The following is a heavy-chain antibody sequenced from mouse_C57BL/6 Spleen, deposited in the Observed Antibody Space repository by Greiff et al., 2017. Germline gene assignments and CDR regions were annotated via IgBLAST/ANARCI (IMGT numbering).Heavy chain of an antibody. V-gene: IGHV1-64*01. J-gene: IGHJ1*03. Sequence: QVQLQQPGAELVKPGASVKLSCKASGYTFTSYWMHWVKQRPGQGLEWIGMIHPNSGSTNYNEKFKSKATLTVDKSSSTAYMQLSSLTSEDSAVYYCARSYYYGSSYPYWYFDVWGTGPTVTVSS. CDR2: IHPNSGST. D-gene: IGHD1-1*01. CDR3: ARSYYYGSSYPYWYFDV. CDR1: GYTFTSYW.